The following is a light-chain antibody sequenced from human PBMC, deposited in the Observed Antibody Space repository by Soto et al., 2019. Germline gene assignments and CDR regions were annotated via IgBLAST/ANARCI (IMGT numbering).Light chain of an antibody. CDR2: VAS. J-gene: IGKJ3*01. Sequence: EIVLTQSPGTLSLSPGERATLSCRASQSVSGSYLAWYQQKRGQAPRLLIYVASSRATGIPDRFSGSGSGTAFTLTISRLEPEYCAVYYCQQYGNSLAFGPGTKVDIK. V-gene: IGKV3-20*01. CDR1: QSVSGSY. CDR3: QQYGNSLA.